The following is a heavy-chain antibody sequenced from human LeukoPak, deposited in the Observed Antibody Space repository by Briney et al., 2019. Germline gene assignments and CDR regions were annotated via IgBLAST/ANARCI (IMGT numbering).Heavy chain of an antibody. V-gene: IGHV4-39*07. J-gene: IGHJ5*02. CDR2: IYDSGST. D-gene: IGHD4-17*01. Sequence: SETLSLTCTVSGGSIRSSYYYWGWLRPPPGKALGWIGSIYDSGSTYYNPSLKSRVTISVDTSKNQFSLKLSSVTAADTAVYYCAREGYGDGNWFDPWGQGTLVTVSS. CDR3: AREGYGDGNWFDP. CDR1: GGSIRSSYYY.